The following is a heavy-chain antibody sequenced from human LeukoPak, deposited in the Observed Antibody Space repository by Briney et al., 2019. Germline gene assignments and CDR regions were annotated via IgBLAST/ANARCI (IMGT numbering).Heavy chain of an antibody. Sequence: ASVKVSCKASGYTFTSYYMHWVRQAPGQGLEWMGIINPSGGSTSYAQKFQGRVTMTRDMSTSTVYMELSSLRSEDTAVYYCARGGYYGSGSFFDNDAFEIWGQGTMVTVSS. V-gene: IGHV1-46*01. CDR2: INPSGGST. D-gene: IGHD3-10*01. J-gene: IGHJ3*02. CDR1: GYTFTSYY. CDR3: ARGGYYGSGSFFDNDAFEI.